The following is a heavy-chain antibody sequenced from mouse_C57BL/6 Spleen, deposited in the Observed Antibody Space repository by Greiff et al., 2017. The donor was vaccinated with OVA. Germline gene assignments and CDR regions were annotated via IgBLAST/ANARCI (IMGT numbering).Heavy chain of an antibody. CDR3: ARDHYGSSYGGFAD. CDR2: ISDGGSYT. Sequence: EVMLVESGGGLVKPGGSLKLSCAASGFTFSSYAMSWVRQTPEKRLEWVATISDGGSYTYYPDNVKGRFTISRDNAKNNLYLQMSHLKSEDTAMYYCARDHYGSSYGGFADWGQGTLVTVSA. V-gene: IGHV5-4*01. D-gene: IGHD1-1*01. J-gene: IGHJ3*01. CDR1: GFTFSSYA.